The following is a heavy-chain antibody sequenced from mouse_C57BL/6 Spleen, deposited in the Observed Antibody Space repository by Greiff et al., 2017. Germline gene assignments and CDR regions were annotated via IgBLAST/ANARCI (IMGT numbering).Heavy chain of an antibody. CDR1: GYTFTSYW. CDR2: IHPNSGST. V-gene: IGHV1-64*01. J-gene: IGHJ2*01. D-gene: IGHD1-1*01. Sequence: VQLQQPGAELVKPGASVKLSCKASGYTFTSYWMHWVKQRPGQGLEWIGMIHPNSGSTNYNEKFKSKATLTVDKSSSTAYMQLSSLTSEDSAVYYWARYITTVVARYFDYWGQGTTLTVSS. CDR3: ARYITTVVARYFDY.